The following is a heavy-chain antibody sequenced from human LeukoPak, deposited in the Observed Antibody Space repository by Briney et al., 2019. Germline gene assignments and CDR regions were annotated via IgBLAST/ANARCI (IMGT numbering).Heavy chain of an antibody. CDR1: GYSINNYW. Sequence: GESLKISCKGSGYSINNYWIGWVRQMPGKGLEWMGIIYPASSDIRDSPSFQGQVTISADKSISAPYLQWSSLKASDTAMYYCARQEYCSGGSCYTWFDPWGQGTLVTVSS. CDR3: ARQEYCSGGSCYTWFDP. CDR2: IYPASSDI. J-gene: IGHJ5*02. D-gene: IGHD2-15*01. V-gene: IGHV5-51*01.